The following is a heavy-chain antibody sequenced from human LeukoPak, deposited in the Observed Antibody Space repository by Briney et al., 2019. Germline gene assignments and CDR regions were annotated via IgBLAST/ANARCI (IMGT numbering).Heavy chain of an antibody. D-gene: IGHD4-23*01. V-gene: IGHV3-23*01. Sequence: GGSLRLSCAASGFTFSSYAMSRVRQAPGKGLEWVSAISGSGGSTYYADPVKGRFTISRDNSKNTLYLQMNSLRAEDTAVYYCAAGRSVAVTYFDYWGQGTLVTVSS. J-gene: IGHJ4*02. CDR1: GFTFSSYA. CDR2: ISGSGGST. CDR3: AAGRSVAVTYFDY.